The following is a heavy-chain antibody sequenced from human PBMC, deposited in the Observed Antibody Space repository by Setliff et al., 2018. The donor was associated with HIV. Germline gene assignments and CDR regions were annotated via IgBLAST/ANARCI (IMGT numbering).Heavy chain of an antibody. CDR1: GGSISGHY. Sequence: SETLSLTCTVSGGSISGHYWSWIRQPPGRGLEWLGYIYSSGSTNFNPPLQSRVTISVDTSKNQFSLKLSSVTAADTAVYYCARHSGVASPNWFDPWGQGTRVTVS. CDR3: ARHSGVASPNWFDP. J-gene: IGHJ5*02. V-gene: IGHV4-4*09. D-gene: IGHD3-10*01. CDR2: IYSSGST.